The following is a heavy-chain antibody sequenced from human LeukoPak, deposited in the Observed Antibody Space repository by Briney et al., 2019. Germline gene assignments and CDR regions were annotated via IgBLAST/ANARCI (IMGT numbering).Heavy chain of an antibody. CDR1: GGSISSGGYY. CDR2: IYYSGST. Sequence: SQTLSLTCTVSGGSISSGGYYWSWIRQHPGKGLEWIGYIYYSGSTYYNPSLKSRVTISVDTFKNQFSLKLSSVTAADTAVYYCARVKIFGVVMPNWFDPWGQGTLVTVSS. J-gene: IGHJ5*02. D-gene: IGHD3-3*01. V-gene: IGHV4-31*03. CDR3: ARVKIFGVVMPNWFDP.